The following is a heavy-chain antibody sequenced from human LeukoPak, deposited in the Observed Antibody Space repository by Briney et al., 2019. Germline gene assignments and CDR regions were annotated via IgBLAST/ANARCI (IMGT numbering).Heavy chain of an antibody. D-gene: IGHD3-22*01. CDR1: RGSISSYY. V-gene: IGHV4-59*01. CDR3: AREPRGHQTQYYYDTSGHNWFDP. Sequence: SETLSLTCTVSRGSISSYYWSWIRQPPGKGLEWIGYIYYSGSTNYNPSLKSRVTISVDTSKNQFSLKLSSVTAADTAVYYCAREPRGHQTQYYYDTSGHNWFDPWGQGTLVTVSS. CDR2: IYYSGST. J-gene: IGHJ5*02.